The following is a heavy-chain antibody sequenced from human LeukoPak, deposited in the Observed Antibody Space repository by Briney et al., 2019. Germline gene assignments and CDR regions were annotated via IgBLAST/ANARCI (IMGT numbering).Heavy chain of an antibody. CDR2: TYYKSAWYD. J-gene: IGHJ4*02. CDR3: ARGTGWPQFDY. V-gene: IGHV6-1*01. D-gene: IGHD6-19*01. CDR1: GDSVSRDSIA. Sequence: SQTLSLTCAISGDSVSRDSIAWNWIRQSPSRGLEWLGRTYYKSAWYDDYAVSVKGRIIINPDTSKNQFSLQLNSVTPEDTAVYYCARGTGWPQFDYWGQGTLVTVSS.